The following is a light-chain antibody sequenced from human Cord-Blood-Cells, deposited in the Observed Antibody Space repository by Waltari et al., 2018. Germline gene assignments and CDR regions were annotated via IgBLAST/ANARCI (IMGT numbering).Light chain of an antibody. CDR3: QQYDNLPRT. V-gene: IGKV1-33*01. CDR1: QAISNY. CDR2: DAS. J-gene: IGKJ2*01. Sequence: DIQMTQSPSSLSASVGDRVTITCQASQAISNYLNWYQHKPGKAPKLLIYDASNLETGVPSRFSGSGSGTDFTFTISSLQPEDIATYYCQQYDNLPRTFGQGTKLEIK.